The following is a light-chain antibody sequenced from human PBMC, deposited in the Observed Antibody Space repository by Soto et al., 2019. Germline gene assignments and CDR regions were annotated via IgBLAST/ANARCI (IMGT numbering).Light chain of an antibody. CDR1: SSDVGGYNY. Sequence: QSALTQPASVSGSPGQSITISCTGTSSDVGGYNYVSWYQQHPGKAPKLMLYDVGSRPSGVSNRFSGSKSGNTASLTISGLQAEDEADYYCCSYTSSTPWVFGGGTQLTVL. V-gene: IGLV2-14*03. J-gene: IGLJ3*02. CDR2: DVG. CDR3: CSYTSSTPWV.